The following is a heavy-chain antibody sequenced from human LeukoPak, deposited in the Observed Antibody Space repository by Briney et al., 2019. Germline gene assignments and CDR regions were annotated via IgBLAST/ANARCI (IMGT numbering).Heavy chain of an antibody. Sequence: ASVKVSCKASGYTFTGYYMHWVRQAPGQGLEWMGWINPNSGDTNYAQKFQGRVTMTRDTSISTAYMELSRLRSDDTAVYYCARDELFGYSYGLDYWGQGTLVTVSS. CDR3: ARDELFGYSYGLDY. CDR1: GYTFTGYY. D-gene: IGHD5-18*01. J-gene: IGHJ4*02. V-gene: IGHV1-2*02. CDR2: INPNSGDT.